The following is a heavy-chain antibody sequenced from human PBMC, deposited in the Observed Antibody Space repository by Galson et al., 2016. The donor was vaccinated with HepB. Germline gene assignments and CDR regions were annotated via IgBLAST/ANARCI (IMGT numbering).Heavy chain of an antibody. CDR2: ISSNPFGGTT. D-gene: IGHD5-18*01. CDR1: GFTFGGHA. J-gene: IGHJ4*02. Sequence: SLRLSCAASGFTFGGHAMSWVRQAPGKGLEWVGFISSNPFGGTTEYAASVKGRFTISRDDSKSIAYLQMNSLKTEDTAVYYCTTSSTRGYTYGPSAYWGRGTLVAVSS. CDR3: TTSSTRGYTYGPSAY. V-gene: IGHV3-49*04.